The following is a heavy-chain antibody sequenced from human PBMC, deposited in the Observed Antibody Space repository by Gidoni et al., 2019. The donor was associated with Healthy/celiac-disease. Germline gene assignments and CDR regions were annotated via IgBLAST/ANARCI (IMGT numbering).Heavy chain of an antibody. V-gene: IGHV1-2*06. J-gene: IGHJ5*02. CDR1: GYTFTGYY. CDR3: ARDGLGYCSGGSCRNWFDP. Sequence: QVQLVQSGAEVKKPGASVKVSCTASGYTFTGYYMHWVRQAPGQGLEWMGRINPNSGGTNYAQKFQGRVTMTRDTSISTAYMELSRLRSDDTAVYYCARDGLGYCSGGSCRNWFDPWGQGTLVTVSS. D-gene: IGHD2-15*01. CDR2: INPNSGGT.